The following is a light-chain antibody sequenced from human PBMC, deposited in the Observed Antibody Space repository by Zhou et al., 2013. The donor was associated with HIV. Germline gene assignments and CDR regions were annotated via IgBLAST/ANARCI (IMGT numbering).Light chain of an antibody. Sequence: ETVLAQSPGTLSLSPGERATLSCRASQTIGSTYLAWYQQKPGQAPRLLIYGASSRATGIPDRFSGGGSGTAFTLTISRLQPEDFAVYFCQQYGSSPLTFGGGTKVEIK. CDR2: GAS. CDR3: QQYGSSPLT. J-gene: IGKJ4*01. CDR1: QTIGSTY. V-gene: IGKV3-20*01.